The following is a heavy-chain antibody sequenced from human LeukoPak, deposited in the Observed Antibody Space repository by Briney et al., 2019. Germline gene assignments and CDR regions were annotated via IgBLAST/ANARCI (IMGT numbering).Heavy chain of an antibody. D-gene: IGHD6-19*01. Sequence: PSETLSLTCTVSGGSISSYYWSSIRQPPGKGLEWIGYIYYSGSTNYTPSLKSRVTISVDTSKNQFSMKLNSVTAADTAVYFCARQVVAVAGTGYFDYWGQGTLVTVSS. CDR2: IYYSGST. CDR1: GGSISSYY. CDR3: ARQVVAVAGTGYFDY. J-gene: IGHJ4*02. V-gene: IGHV4-59*08.